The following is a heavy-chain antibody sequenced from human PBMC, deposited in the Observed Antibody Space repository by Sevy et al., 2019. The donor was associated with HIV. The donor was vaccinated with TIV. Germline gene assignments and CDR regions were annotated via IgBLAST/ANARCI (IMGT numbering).Heavy chain of an antibody. Sequence: SETLSLTCTVSGGSISSSNYYWGWIRQPPGKGLEWIGSIYYSGSPYYNPSLKSRVTIAVDTSKNQFFLNLSSVTAPDTAVYYCAGMEVGGYDLLTGRSTGWFDPWGQGTLVTVSS. D-gene: IGHD3-9*01. CDR3: AGMEVGGYDLLTGRSTGWFDP. J-gene: IGHJ5*02. V-gene: IGHV4-39*01. CDR1: GGSISSSNYY. CDR2: IYYSGSP.